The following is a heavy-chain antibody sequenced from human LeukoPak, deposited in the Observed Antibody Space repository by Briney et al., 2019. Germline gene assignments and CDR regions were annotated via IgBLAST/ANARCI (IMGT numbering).Heavy chain of an antibody. CDR3: ARDDDRAREIDY. Sequence: SVTVSFKSSSGTFSKYAISWVRQAPGQGLEWMGRIIPILNITHYAQKFQGRVTIAADKSSSTAYMELSSLRSEDTAMYYCARDDDRAREIDYWGQGTLVTVSS. CDR1: SGTFSKYA. D-gene: IGHD3-22*01. V-gene: IGHV1-69*04. J-gene: IGHJ4*02. CDR2: IIPILNIT.